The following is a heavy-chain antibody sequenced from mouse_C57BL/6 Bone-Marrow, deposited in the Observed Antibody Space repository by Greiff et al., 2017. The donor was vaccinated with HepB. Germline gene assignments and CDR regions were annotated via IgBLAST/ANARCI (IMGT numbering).Heavy chain of an antibody. D-gene: IGHD1-1*01. CDR3: ARDGGYYGSSYGWFAY. CDR1: GYSITSGYY. Sequence: EVQLQESGPGLVKPSQSLSLTCSVTGYSITSGYYWNWIRQFPGNKLEWMGYISYDGSNNYNPSLKNRISITRDTSKNQFFLKLNSVTTEDTATYYCARDGGYYGSSYGWFAYWGQGTLVTVSA. V-gene: IGHV3-6*01. J-gene: IGHJ3*01. CDR2: ISYDGSN.